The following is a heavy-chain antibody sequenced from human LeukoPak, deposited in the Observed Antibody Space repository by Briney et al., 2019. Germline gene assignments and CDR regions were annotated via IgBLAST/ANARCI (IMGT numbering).Heavy chain of an antibody. D-gene: IGHD2-2*02. CDR3: ARDIPRAGYLGY. V-gene: IGHV3-48*03. J-gene: IGHJ4*02. Sequence: PGGSLRLSCAASGFTFSSYEMNWVRQAPGEGLEWVSYISSSGSTIYYADSVKGRFTISRDNAKNSLYLQMNSLRAEDTAVYYYARDIPRAGYLGYWGQGTLVTVSS. CDR2: ISSSGSTI. CDR1: GFTFSSYE.